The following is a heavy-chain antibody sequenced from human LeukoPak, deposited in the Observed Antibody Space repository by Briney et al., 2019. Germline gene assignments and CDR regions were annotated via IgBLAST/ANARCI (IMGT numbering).Heavy chain of an antibody. J-gene: IGHJ4*02. CDR1: GASISSYY. V-gene: IGHV4-59*01. D-gene: IGHD6-13*01. CDR3: ARSIGEYSSSWYQGFDY. Sequence: PSETLSLTCTVSGASISSYYWSWIRQPPGKGLEWIGYIYYSGSTNYNPSLKSRVTISVATSKKQFSLKLSSVTAADTAVYYCARSIGEYSSSWYQGFDYWGQGTLVTVSS. CDR2: IYYSGST.